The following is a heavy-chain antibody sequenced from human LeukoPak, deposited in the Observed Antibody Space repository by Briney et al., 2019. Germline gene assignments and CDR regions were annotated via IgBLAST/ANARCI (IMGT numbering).Heavy chain of an antibody. D-gene: IGHD2-2*01. CDR3: ARSYCSSTSCYPYFDY. J-gene: IGHJ4*02. CDR1: GGSISSYY. V-gene: IGHV4-59*01. Sequence: PSETLSLTCTVSGGSISSYYWSSIRQPPGKGLEWIGYIYYSGSTNYNPSLKSRVTISVDTSKNQFSLKLRSVTAADTAVYYCARSYCSSTSCYPYFDYWGQGTLVTVSS. CDR2: IYYSGST.